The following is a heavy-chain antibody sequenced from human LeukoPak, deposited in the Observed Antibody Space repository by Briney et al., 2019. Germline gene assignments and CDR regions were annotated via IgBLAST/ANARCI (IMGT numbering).Heavy chain of an antibody. CDR2: FDPEDGET. J-gene: IGHJ4*02. V-gene: IGHV1-24*01. CDR3: ARDQYDTWSRRGNFDS. CDR1: GYTLTELS. Sequence: EASVKVSCKVSGYTLTELSMHWVRQAPGKGLEWMGGFDPEDGETIYAQKFQGRVTMTEDTSTDTAYMELSSLRSEDTAVYYCARDQYDTWSRRGNFDSWGQGTLVIVSS. D-gene: IGHD3-3*01.